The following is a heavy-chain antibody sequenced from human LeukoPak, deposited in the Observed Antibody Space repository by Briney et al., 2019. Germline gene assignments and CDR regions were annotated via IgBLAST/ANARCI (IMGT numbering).Heavy chain of an antibody. CDR2: ISWNSGSI. CDR1: GFTFDDYA. D-gene: IGHD3-22*01. CDR3: AKGMALYDSSGYYERYFDY. Sequence: GGSLRLSCAASGFTFDDYAMHWVRQAPGKGLEWVSGISWNSGSIGYADSVKGRFTISRDNAKNSLYLQMNSLRAEDTALYYCAKGMALYDSSGYYERYFDYWGQGTLVTVSS. V-gene: IGHV3-9*01. J-gene: IGHJ4*02.